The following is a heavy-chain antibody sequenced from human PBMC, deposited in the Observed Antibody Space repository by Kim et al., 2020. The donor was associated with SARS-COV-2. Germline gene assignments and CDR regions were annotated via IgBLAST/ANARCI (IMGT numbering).Heavy chain of an antibody. CDR3: AKDQIYSSSWGIAEYFQH. CDR2: ISGSGGST. CDR1: GFTFSSYA. J-gene: IGHJ1*01. D-gene: IGHD6-13*01. Sequence: GGSLRLSCAASGFTFSSYAMSWVRQAPGKGLEWVSAISGSGGSTYYADSVKGRFTISRDNSKNTLYLQMNSLRAEDTAVYYSAKDQIYSSSWGIAEYFQHWGQGTLVTVSS. V-gene: IGHV3-23*01.